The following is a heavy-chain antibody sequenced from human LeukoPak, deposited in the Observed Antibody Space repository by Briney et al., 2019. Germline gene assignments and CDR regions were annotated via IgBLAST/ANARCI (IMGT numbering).Heavy chain of an antibody. J-gene: IGHJ4*02. D-gene: IGHD2-2*01. CDR1: GYSFTSYW. CDR3: ATREGYCSSTSCQYYFDY. Sequence: GESLKISCKGSGYSFTSYWIGWVRQMPGKGLEWMGIIYPGDSDTRYSPSFQGQVTISADKSISTAYLQWSSLKASDTAMYYCATREGYCSSTSCQYYFDYWGQGTLVTVSS. CDR2: IYPGDSDT. V-gene: IGHV5-51*01.